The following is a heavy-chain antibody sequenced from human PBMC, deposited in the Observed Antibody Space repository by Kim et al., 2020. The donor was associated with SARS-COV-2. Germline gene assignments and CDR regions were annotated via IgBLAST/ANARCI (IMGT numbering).Heavy chain of an antibody. CDR3: ASTFWSGYTNWFDP. Sequence: VKVSCKASGYTFTSYAMNWVRQAPGQGLEWMGWINTNTGNPTYAQGFTGRFVFSLDTSVSTAYLQISSLKAEDTAVYYCASTFWSGYTNWFDPWGQGTLVTVSS. D-gene: IGHD3-3*01. J-gene: IGHJ5*02. V-gene: IGHV7-4-1*02. CDR1: GYTFTSYA. CDR2: INTNTGNP.